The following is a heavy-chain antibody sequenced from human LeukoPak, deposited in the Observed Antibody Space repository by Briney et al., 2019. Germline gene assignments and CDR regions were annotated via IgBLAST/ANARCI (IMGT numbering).Heavy chain of an antibody. CDR2: ISGSGGST. Sequence: GVSLRLSCAASGFTFSSYAVSWVRQAPGKGVEWLSSISGSGGSTYSADSVKGRFTISRDNSKNTLYLKMNSLRAEDTALYYCAKDRSCTNDICHGDFDYWGQGTLVTVSS. V-gene: IGHV3-23*01. CDR3: AKDRSCTNDICHGDFDY. CDR1: GFTFSSYA. D-gene: IGHD2-8*01. J-gene: IGHJ4*02.